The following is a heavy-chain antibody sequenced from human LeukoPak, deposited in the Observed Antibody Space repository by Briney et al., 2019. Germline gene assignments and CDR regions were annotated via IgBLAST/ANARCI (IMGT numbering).Heavy chain of an antibody. V-gene: IGHV3-74*01. CDR3: VRDFRSADY. CDR1: GFIFSLYC. CDR2: ICPDGTGI. J-gene: IGHJ4*02. Sequence: GGSLRLSCAASGFIFSLYCMHWVRQAPGKGPMWVSRICPDGTGISYADSVKARFTTSRDNAKNTVYLQMNGLREENTAVYYCVRDFRSADYWGQGTLVTVSS.